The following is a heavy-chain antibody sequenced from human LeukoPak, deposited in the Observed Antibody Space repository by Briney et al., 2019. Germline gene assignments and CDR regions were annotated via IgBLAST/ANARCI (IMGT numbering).Heavy chain of an antibody. J-gene: IGHJ4*02. CDR3: ARDSYSSSWYFSF. CDR2: ISSSSSTI. CDR1: GFTFSSYS. Sequence: PGGSLRLSCSASGFTFSSYSMNWVRQVPGKGLEWVSYISSSSSTIYYADSLKGRFNISRDNAKNSLYLQMNSLRAEDTAVYYCARDSYSSSWYFSFWGQGTLVTVSS. V-gene: IGHV3-48*01. D-gene: IGHD6-13*01.